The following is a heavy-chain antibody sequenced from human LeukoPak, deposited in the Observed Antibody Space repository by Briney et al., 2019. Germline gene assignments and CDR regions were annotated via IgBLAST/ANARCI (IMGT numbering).Heavy chain of an antibody. CDR2: IYYSGST. D-gene: IGHD4/OR15-4a*01. J-gene: IGHJ4*02. Sequence: SETLSLTCTVSGGSISRKYWSWIRQPAGKGLEWIGRIYYSGSTNYNPSLKSRVMMSVDTSKNQFSLKLSSVTAADTAVYYCASNDYGDNPGVYWGQGTLVTVSS. CDR3: ASNDYGDNPGVY. V-gene: IGHV4-4*07. CDR1: GGSISRKY.